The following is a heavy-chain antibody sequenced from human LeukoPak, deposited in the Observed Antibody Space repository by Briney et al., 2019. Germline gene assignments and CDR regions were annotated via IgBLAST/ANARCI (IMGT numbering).Heavy chain of an antibody. CDR3: ARGAAGYSYG. D-gene: IGHD5-18*01. J-gene: IGHJ4*02. V-gene: IGHV3-74*01. CDR2: INSDGSST. Sequence: QSGGSLRLSCAASGFNFSNYWMHWVRQAPGKGLVWVSRINSDGSSTSYADSVKGRFTISRDNAKNTQYPQMNSLRADDTAVYYCARGAAGYSYGWGQGTLVSVSS. CDR1: GFNFSNYW.